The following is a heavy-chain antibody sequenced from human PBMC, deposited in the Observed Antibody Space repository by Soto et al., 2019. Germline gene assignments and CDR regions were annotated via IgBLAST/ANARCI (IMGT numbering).Heavy chain of an antibody. CDR1: GGSISSSTYY. CDR3: ANSYGDYVSY. V-gene: IGHV4-39*01. CDR2: IYYSGST. D-gene: IGHD4-17*01. Sequence: PSETLSLTCTVSGGSISSSTYYWGWIRQPPGKGLEWIGSIYYSGSTYYNPSLKSRVTISVDTSKNQFSLKLSSVTAADTAVYYCANSYGDYVSYWGQGTLVTSPQ. J-gene: IGHJ4*02.